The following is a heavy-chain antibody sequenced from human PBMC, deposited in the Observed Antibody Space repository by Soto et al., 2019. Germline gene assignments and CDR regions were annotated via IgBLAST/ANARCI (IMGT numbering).Heavy chain of an antibody. J-gene: IGHJ4*02. CDR1: GGSISSYY. D-gene: IGHD5-18*01. Sequence: SETLSLTCTVSGGSISSYYWSWIRQSPGKGLEWIGYIYYSGSTNYNPSLKSRVTISVDTSKNQFSLKLSSVTAADTAVYYCARDLDTSIFYYVAYSAQLTLLTV. CDR3: ARDLDTSIFYYVAY. V-gene: IGHV4-59*01. CDR2: IYYSGST.